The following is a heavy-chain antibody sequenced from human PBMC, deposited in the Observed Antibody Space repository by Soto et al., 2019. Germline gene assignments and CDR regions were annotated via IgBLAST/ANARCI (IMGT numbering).Heavy chain of an antibody. V-gene: IGHV3-21*01. D-gene: IGHD3-3*01. Sequence: EVQLVESGGGLVKPGGSLRLSCAASGFTFSSYSMNWVRQAPGKGLEWVSSISSSSSYIYYAGSVKGRFTISRDNAKNSLYLQMNSLRAEDTAVYYCARDKGDFWSGYPVDYWGQGTLVTVSS. CDR2: ISSSSSYI. CDR3: ARDKGDFWSGYPVDY. J-gene: IGHJ4*02. CDR1: GFTFSSYS.